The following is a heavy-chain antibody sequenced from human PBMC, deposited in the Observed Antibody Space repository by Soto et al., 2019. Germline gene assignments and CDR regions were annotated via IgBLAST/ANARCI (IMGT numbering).Heavy chain of an antibody. D-gene: IGHD6-6*01. CDR3: ARSGSEQLVLVADYYYGMDV. Sequence: GGSLRLSCAASGFTVSSYGMHWVRQAPGKGLEWVAVIWYDGSNKYYADSVKGRFTISRDNSKNTLYLQMNSLRAEDTAVYYCARSGSEQLVLVADYYYGMDVWGQGTTVTVSS. CDR1: GFTVSSYG. V-gene: IGHV3-33*01. J-gene: IGHJ6*02. CDR2: IWYDGSNK.